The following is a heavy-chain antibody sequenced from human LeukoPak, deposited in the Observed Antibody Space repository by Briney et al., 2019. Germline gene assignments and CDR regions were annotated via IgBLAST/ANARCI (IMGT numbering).Heavy chain of an antibody. J-gene: IGHJ4*02. CDR1: GYTFTGYY. D-gene: IGHD3-9*01. V-gene: IGHV1-2*02. CDR3: ARAQTPGGRYFDFDY. Sequence: ASVKVSCKASGYTFTGYYMHWVRQAPGQGLEWMGWINPKSGGTKYEQKFQDRVTMTRDTSISTVYMEVSNLKSDDTAVYCCARAQTPGGRYFDFDYWGQGTLVTVSS. CDR2: INPKSGGT.